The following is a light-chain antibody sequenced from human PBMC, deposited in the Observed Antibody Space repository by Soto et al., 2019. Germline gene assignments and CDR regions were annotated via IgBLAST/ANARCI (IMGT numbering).Light chain of an antibody. CDR1: QSVSSSY. CDR3: QQYNNWPPWT. J-gene: IGKJ1*01. V-gene: IGKV3-15*01. Sequence: EIVLTQSPGTLSLSPGERATLSCRASQSVSSSYLAWYQQKPGQAPRLLIYGASTRATGIPARFSGIGSGTELTLTISSLQSEDFAVYYCQQYNNWPPWTFGQGTKVDIK. CDR2: GAS.